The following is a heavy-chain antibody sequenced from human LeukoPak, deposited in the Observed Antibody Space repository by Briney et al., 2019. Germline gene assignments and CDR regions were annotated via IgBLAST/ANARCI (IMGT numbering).Heavy chain of an antibody. V-gene: IGHV3-30*04. Sequence: GGSLRLSCAASGFTFSSYAMHWVRQAPGKGLEWVAVISYDGSNKYYADSVKGRFTISRDNSKNRLYLQMNSLRAEDTAVYYCARVLVEDYGDYYGMDVWGQGTTVTVSS. CDR1: GFTFSSYA. CDR2: ISYDGSNK. D-gene: IGHD4-17*01. CDR3: ARVLVEDYGDYYGMDV. J-gene: IGHJ6*02.